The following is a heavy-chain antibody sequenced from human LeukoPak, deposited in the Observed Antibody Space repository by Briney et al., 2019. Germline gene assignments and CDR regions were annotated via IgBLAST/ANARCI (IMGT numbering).Heavy chain of an antibody. Sequence: PGRSLRLSCSGSGFTFGDHAMSWVRQAPGKGLEWVGFIRSKAYGGTTEYAASVRGRFSISRDDSKNIAYLQMSSLETEDTAVYFCARGPIYLWLYYGMHVWGQGTTVTVSS. J-gene: IGHJ6*02. D-gene: IGHD5-18*01. V-gene: IGHV3-49*04. CDR1: GFTFGDHA. CDR2: IRSKAYGGTT. CDR3: ARGPIYLWLYYGMHV.